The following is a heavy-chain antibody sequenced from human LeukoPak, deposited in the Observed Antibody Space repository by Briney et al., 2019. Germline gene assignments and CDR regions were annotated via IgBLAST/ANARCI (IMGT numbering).Heavy chain of an antibody. D-gene: IGHD4-17*01. CDR1: GFTFNSYW. CDR2: INGDGSNT. Sequence: GGSLRLSCAASGFTFNSYWMHWVRQDPGKGLVWVSGINGDGSNTIYAEAVKGRFTISRDNAKNTVFLQMSSLRAADTAVYYCARAERPRPHYGGYADYWGQGTLVTVSS. V-gene: IGHV3-74*01. J-gene: IGHJ4*02. CDR3: ARAERPRPHYGGYADY.